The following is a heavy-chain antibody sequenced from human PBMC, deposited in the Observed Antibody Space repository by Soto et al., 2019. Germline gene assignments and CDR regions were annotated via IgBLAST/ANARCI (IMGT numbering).Heavy chain of an antibody. D-gene: IGHD3-3*01. CDR2: IYPGDSDT. CDR1: GYGFTSYW. J-gene: IGHJ6*02. Sequence: PGESLKISCKGSGYGFTSYWIGWVRQMPGKGLEWMGIIYPGDSDTRYSPSFQGQVTISADKSISTAYLQWSSLKASDTAMYYCASSSLYYDFWSGSTPYYGMDVWGQGTTVTVSS. V-gene: IGHV5-51*01. CDR3: ASSSLYYDFWSGSTPYYGMDV.